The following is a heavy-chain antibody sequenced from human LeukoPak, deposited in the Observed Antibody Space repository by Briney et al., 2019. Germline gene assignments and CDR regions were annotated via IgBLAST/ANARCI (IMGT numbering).Heavy chain of an antibody. CDR2: ISSSSSTI. Sequence: PGGSLRLSCAASGFSFSNYNMNWVRQAPGKGLEWVSYISSSSSTIYYADSVKGRFSISRDNAKNSLYLQMNSLRAEDTVVYYCARMTAYWGQGTLVTVSS. CDR3: ARMTAY. V-gene: IGHV3-48*01. J-gene: IGHJ4*02. CDR1: GFSFSNYN.